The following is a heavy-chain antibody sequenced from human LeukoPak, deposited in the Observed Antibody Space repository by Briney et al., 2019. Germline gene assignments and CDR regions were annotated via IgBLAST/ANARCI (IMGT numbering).Heavy chain of an antibody. CDR3: AREYSSSWYPY. CDR2: ISPYNGNT. D-gene: IGHD6-13*01. CDR1: GYTFTSYG. Sequence: ASVKVSCKASGYTFTSYGISWVRQAPGQGLEWMGWISPYNGNTNYAQKLQGGVNMTTDTSTSTAYMELRSLRSDDTAVYYCAREYSSSWYPYWGQGTLVTVSS. V-gene: IGHV1-18*04. J-gene: IGHJ4*02.